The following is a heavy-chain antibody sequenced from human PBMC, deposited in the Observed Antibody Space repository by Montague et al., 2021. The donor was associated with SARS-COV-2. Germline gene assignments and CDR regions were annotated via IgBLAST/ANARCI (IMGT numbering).Heavy chain of an antibody. V-gene: IGHV3-48*03. J-gene: IGHJ4*02. CDR1: GFTFSSYE. Sequence: SLRLSCAASGFTFSSYEMNRVRQAPGKGLEWVSYISSSGSTIYYADSVKGRFTISRDNAKNSLYLQMNSLRAEDTAVYYCARAEMYYDFWSGYPWTFYYFDYWGQGTLVTVSS. CDR2: ISSSGSTI. D-gene: IGHD3-3*01. CDR3: ARAEMYYDFWSGYPWTFYYFDY.